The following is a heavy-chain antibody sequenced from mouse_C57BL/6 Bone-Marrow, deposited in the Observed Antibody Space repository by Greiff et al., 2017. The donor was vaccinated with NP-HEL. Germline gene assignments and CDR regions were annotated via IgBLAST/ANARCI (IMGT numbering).Heavy chain of an antibody. CDR3: ARDSLYGNYVYYAMDY. D-gene: IGHD2-1*01. CDR1: GFTFSSYA. V-gene: IGHV5-4*01. Sequence: EVNVVESGGGLVKPGGSLKLSCAASGFTFSSYAMSWVRQTPEKRLEWVATISDGGSYTYYPDKVKGRITISRDNAKNNLYLQMSHLKSEDTAMYYCARDSLYGNYVYYAMDYWGQGTSVTVSS. CDR2: ISDGGSYT. J-gene: IGHJ4*01.